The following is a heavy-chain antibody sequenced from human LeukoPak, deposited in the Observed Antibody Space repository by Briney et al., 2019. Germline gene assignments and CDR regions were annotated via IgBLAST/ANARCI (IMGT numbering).Heavy chain of an antibody. J-gene: IGHJ4*02. CDR3: ATPTRVLRYFDWSFDY. CDR2: FDPEDGET. Sequence: ASVKVSCKVSGYTLTELPMHWVRQAPGKGLEWMGGFDPEDGETIYAQKFQGRVTMTEDTSTDTAYMELSSLRSEDTAVYYCATPTRVLRYFDWSFDYWGQGTLVTVSS. D-gene: IGHD3-9*01. V-gene: IGHV1-24*01. CDR1: GYTLTELP.